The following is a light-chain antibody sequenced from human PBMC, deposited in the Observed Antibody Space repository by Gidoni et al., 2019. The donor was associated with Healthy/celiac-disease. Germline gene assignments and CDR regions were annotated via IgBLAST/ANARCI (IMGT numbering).Light chain of an antibody. CDR1: QSVSSY. CDR3: QQRSNWPPLT. CDR2: DAS. V-gene: IGKV3-11*01. Sequence: EIVLTQSPATLSLSTGERASQSVSSYLAWYQQKPSQAPRLLIYDASNRSTGIPARFSGSGSGTDFTLTISSLEPEDFAVYYCQQRSNWPPLTFGQGTRLEIK. J-gene: IGKJ5*01.